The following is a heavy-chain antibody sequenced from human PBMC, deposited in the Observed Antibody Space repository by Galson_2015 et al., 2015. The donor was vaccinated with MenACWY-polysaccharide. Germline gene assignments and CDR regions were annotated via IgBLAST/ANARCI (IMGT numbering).Heavy chain of an antibody. CDR1: GFTFSSYW. CDR2: ISNDGSNK. V-gene: IGHV3-30*03. J-gene: IGHJ4*02. CDR3: ARVQVGYNNAWHQPYYFDY. Sequence: SLRLSCAASGFTFSSYWMHWVRQAPGKGLEWVSGISNDGSNKCYADSVKGRFTISRDNSKNTLHLQMNRLRLEDTAVYYCARVQVGYNNAWHQPYYFDYWGQGTLVTVSS. D-gene: IGHD1-14*01.